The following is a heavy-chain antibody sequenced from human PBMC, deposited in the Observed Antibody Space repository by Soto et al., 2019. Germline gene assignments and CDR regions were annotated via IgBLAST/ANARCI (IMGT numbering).Heavy chain of an antibody. CDR2: ISSSGVAT. CDR3: VKDRWVDY. V-gene: IGHV3-64D*06. D-gene: IGHD1-26*01. Sequence: VGSLRLSCSASGFTFSDYAMHWVRQAPGKGLEYVSSISSSGVATYYADSVKGRFAISRDNSKSTLYLQMSSLRAEDTAVYYCVKDRWVDYWGQGTLVTV. CDR1: GFTFSDYA. J-gene: IGHJ4*02.